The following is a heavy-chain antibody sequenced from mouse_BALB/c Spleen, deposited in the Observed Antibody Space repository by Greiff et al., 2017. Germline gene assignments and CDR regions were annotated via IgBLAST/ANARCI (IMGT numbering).Heavy chain of an antibody. D-gene: IGHD2-3*01. CDR1: GYAFTNYW. Sequence: VQLQQSGAELVRPGTSVKISCKASGYAFTNYWLGWVKQRPGHGLEWIGDIYPGSGNTYYNEKFKGKATLTADKSSSTAYMQLSSLTSEDSAVYFCARWDDGYDYWGQGTTLTVSS. CDR3: ARWDDGYDY. V-gene: IGHV1-63*01. CDR2: IYPGSGNT. J-gene: IGHJ2*01.